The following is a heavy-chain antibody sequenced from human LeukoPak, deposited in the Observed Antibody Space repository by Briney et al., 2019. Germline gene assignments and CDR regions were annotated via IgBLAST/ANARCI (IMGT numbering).Heavy chain of an antibody. CDR2: INPSGGST. CDR3: ARHTDQKYSGYDYPYFDY. V-gene: IGHV1-46*01. J-gene: IGHJ4*02. Sequence: ASVKVSCKASGYTFTGYYMHWVRQAPGQGLEWMGIINPSGGSTSYAQKFQGRVTMTRDTSTSTVYMELSSLRSEDTAVYYCARHTDQKYSGYDYPYFDYWGQGTLVTVSS. CDR1: GYTFTGYY. D-gene: IGHD5-12*01.